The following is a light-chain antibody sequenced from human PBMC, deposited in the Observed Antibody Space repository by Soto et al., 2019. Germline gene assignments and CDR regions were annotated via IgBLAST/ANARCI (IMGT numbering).Light chain of an antibody. V-gene: IGKV3-15*01. J-gene: IGKJ1*01. Sequence: TVMTQSPAILSASPGERVTLSCRASESVNTNLAWYQQKPGQGPRLLVYGASTRATGIPARFSGSGCGTEFALTISSLESEDFAVYHCQQYNNWPPAFGQGTKVEMK. CDR1: ESVNTN. CDR3: QQYNNWPPA. CDR2: GAS.